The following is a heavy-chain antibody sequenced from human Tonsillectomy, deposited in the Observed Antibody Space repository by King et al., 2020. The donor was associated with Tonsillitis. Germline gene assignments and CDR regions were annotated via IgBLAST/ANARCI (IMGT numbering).Heavy chain of an antibody. Sequence: QLVQSGGGVVQSGRSLRLSCAASGFTFSIYGMHWVRQAPGKGLEWVAVISYDGGNKNYADSVKGLLTISQDNSKKTLYLQMNSLRPEETAVYYCAKDTSGWYPPRVYYYYGMDVWGQGTTVTVSS. J-gene: IGHJ6*02. V-gene: IGHV3-30*18. CDR1: GFTFSIYG. CDR2: ISYDGGNK. D-gene: IGHD6-19*01. CDR3: AKDTSGWYPPRVYYYYGMDV.